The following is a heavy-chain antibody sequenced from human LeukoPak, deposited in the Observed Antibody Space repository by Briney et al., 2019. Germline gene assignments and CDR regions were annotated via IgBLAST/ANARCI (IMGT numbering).Heavy chain of an antibody. CDR3: AKDGGYCSGGSRYSGAEYFQR. Sequence: PGRSLRLSCAASGFTFSNYGMHWVRQAPGKGLEWVAVIWYDGSNKYYADSVKGRFTISRDNSKNTLHLQMNSLRAEDTAVYYCAKDGGYCSGGSRYSGAEYFQRWGQGTLVTVSS. V-gene: IGHV3-33*06. CDR2: IWYDGSNK. D-gene: IGHD2-15*01. CDR1: GFTFSNYG. J-gene: IGHJ1*01.